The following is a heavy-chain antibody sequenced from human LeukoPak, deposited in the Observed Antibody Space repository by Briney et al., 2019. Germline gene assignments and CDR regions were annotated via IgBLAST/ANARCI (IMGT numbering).Heavy chain of an antibody. CDR3: ASGDPRSAVAGLHDAFDI. V-gene: IGHV1-46*01. D-gene: IGHD6-19*01. Sequence: ASVKVSCKASGYTFTSYYMHWVRQAPGQGLECMGIINPSGGSTSYAQKFQGRVTMTRDTSTSTVYMELSSLRSEDTAVYYCASGDPRSAVAGLHDAFDIWGQGTMVTVSS. J-gene: IGHJ3*02. CDR2: INPSGGST. CDR1: GYTFTSYY.